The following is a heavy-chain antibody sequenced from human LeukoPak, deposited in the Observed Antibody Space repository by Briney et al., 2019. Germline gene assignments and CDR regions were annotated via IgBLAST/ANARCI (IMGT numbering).Heavy chain of an antibody. CDR1: GGSISSGSYY. CDR3: ARGGYYYDSRGGTFDI. Sequence: SQTLSLTCTVSGGSISSGSYYWSWIRQPAGKGLEWIGRIYTSGSTNYNPSLKSRVTISVDTSKNQFSLKLSSVTAADTAVHYCARGGYYYDSRGGTFDIWGQGTMVTVSS. J-gene: IGHJ3*02. D-gene: IGHD3-22*01. V-gene: IGHV4-61*02. CDR2: IYTSGST.